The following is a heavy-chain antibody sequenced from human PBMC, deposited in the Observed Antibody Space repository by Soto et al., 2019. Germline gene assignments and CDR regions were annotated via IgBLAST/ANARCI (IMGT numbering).Heavy chain of an antibody. CDR3: AREGADQLLSYYYYMDV. CDR1: GYTFTSSG. Sequence: GASVKVSCKASGYTFTSSGISWVRQAPGQGLEWMGWISAYNGNTHYAQKLQGRVTMTTDTSTSTAYMELRSLRSDDTAVYYCAREGADQLLSYYYYMDVWGKGTTVTVSS. CDR2: ISAYNGNT. D-gene: IGHD2-2*01. V-gene: IGHV1-18*01. J-gene: IGHJ6*03.